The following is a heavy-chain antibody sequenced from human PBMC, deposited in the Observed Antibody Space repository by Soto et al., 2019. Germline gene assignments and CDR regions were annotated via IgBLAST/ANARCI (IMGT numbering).Heavy chain of an antibody. CDR2: ISATGGST. J-gene: IGHJ4*02. CDR1: GFTFGIYA. CDR3: AKDLSTYYYSAF. D-gene: IGHD1-26*01. Sequence: EVQLLESGGDLVQPGGSLRLSCAASGFTFGIYAMTWVRQAPGKGLAWVSTISATGGSTFYADSVKGRFTISRDNSKNTLYLKMNSLRAEDTAIYDCAKDLSTYYYSAFWGQGTLVTVSS. V-gene: IGHV3-23*01.